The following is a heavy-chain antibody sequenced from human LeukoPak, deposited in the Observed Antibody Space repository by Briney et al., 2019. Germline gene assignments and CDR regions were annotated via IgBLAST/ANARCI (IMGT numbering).Heavy chain of an antibody. CDR1: GGTSSSYA. D-gene: IGHD2-8*02. V-gene: IGHV1-69*04. Sequence: SVKVSCKASGGTSSSYAISWVRQAPGQGLEWMGRIIPILGIANYAQKFQGRVTITADKSTSTAYMELSSLRSEDTAVYYCARVGLLGLDYWGQGTLVTVSS. J-gene: IGHJ4*02. CDR3: ARVGLLGLDY. CDR2: IIPILGIA.